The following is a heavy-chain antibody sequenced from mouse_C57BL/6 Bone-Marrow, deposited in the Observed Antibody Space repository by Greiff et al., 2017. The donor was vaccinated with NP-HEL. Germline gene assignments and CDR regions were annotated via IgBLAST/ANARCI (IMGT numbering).Heavy chain of an antibody. CDR1: GYTFTDYY. Sequence: VQLQQSGPELVKPGASVKISCKASGYTFTDYYMNWVKQSHGKSLEWIGDINPNNGGTSYNQKFKGKATLTVDKSSSPAYMELLSLTSEDAAVYYCAVIYYDPFAYWGQGTLVTVSA. D-gene: IGHD2-4*01. J-gene: IGHJ3*01. CDR2: INPNNGGT. V-gene: IGHV1-26*01. CDR3: AVIYYDPFAY.